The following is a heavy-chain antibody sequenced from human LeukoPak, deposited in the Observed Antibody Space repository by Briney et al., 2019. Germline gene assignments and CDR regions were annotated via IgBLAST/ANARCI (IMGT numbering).Heavy chain of an antibody. J-gene: IGHJ6*02. CDR1: GYSFTTRC. CDR2: IYPGDSDT. CDR3: ARLGYCSSRSCYYGMDV. Sequence: GESLKISCRGSGYSFTTRCIGWVRQMPGKGLEWMAIIYPGDSDTRYSPSFQGQVTISADKSISTAYLQWSSLKASDSALQYCARLGYCSSRSCYYGMDVWGQGTTVTVSS. V-gene: IGHV5-51*01. D-gene: IGHD2-2*01.